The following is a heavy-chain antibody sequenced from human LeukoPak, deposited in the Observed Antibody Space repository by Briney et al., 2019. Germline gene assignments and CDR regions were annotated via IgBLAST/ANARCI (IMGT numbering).Heavy chain of an antibody. Sequence: PSETLSLTCAVYGGSFRGYYWSWIRQPPGKGLEWIGEINHSGSTNYNPSLKSRVTISVDTSKNQFSLKLSSVTAADTAVYYCARGPYSSGWYSGRWFDPWGQGSLVTVSS. CDR1: GGSFRGYY. CDR3: ARGPYSSGWYSGRWFDP. J-gene: IGHJ5*02. V-gene: IGHV4-34*01. D-gene: IGHD6-19*01. CDR2: INHSGST.